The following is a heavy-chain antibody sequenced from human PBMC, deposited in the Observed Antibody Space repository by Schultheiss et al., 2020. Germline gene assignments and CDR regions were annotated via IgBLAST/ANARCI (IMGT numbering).Heavy chain of an antibody. Sequence: SETMSLTCTVSGGSISSGGYYWSWIRQPPGKGLEWIGYIYYSGSTYYNPSLKSRVTISVDTSKNQFSLKLSSVTAADTAVYYCARVNGDYSTHYYYYMDVWGRGTTVTVAS. CDR3: ARVNGDYSTHYYYYMDV. V-gene: IGHV4-31*03. CDR2: IYYSGST. D-gene: IGHD4-11*01. CDR1: GGSISSGGYY. J-gene: IGHJ6*03.